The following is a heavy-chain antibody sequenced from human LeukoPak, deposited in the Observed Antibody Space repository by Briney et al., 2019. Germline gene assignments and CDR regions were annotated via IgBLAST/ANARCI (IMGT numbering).Heavy chain of an antibody. Sequence: GGSLRLSCAASGSTFSSYSMNWVRQAPGKGLEWVSSISSSSSYIYYADSVKGRFTISRDNAKNSLYLQMNSLRAEDTAVYYCARGRSLGQLWPLDAFDIWGQGTMVTVSS. D-gene: IGHD5-18*01. CDR3: ARGRSLGQLWPLDAFDI. V-gene: IGHV3-21*01. J-gene: IGHJ3*02. CDR1: GSTFSSYS. CDR2: ISSSSSYI.